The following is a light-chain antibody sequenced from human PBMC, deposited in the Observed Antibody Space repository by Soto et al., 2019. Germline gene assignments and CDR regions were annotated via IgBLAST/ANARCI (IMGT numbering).Light chain of an antibody. CDR1: QTISND. CDR2: GAS. V-gene: IGKV3-15*01. CDR3: QQNNKWPPVS. J-gene: IGKJ4*01. Sequence: EVVMTQSPATVSVSPGEGVTLSCRASQTISNDLAWYQQKPGQAPRLLIYGASTRATGVPARFSGGGSGTEFPLTIVSLQSEDFAFYYCQQNNKWPPVSFGAGTKVEIK.